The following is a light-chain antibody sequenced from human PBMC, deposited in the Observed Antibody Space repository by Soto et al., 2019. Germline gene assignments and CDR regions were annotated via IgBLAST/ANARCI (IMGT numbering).Light chain of an antibody. CDR1: QSVPHSY. CDR2: GAS. V-gene: IGKV3-20*01. Sequence: EFGLTQSPGTLSLSPGERSTLSCRASQSVPHSYLAWYRQKPGQAPRLLIYGASSRATGIPVRFSGSGSGTDFTLTITRLEPEDFAVYYCQRYGASTTFGQGTKVDIK. J-gene: IGKJ1*01. CDR3: QRYGASTT.